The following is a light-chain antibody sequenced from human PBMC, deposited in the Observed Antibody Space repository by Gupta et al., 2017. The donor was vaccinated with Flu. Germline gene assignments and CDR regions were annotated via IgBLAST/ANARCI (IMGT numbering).Light chain of an antibody. CDR1: QSVSSSY. CDR3: QQYGSSLYT. Sequence: ERATLSCRASQSVSSSYLAWYQQKPGQAPRLLIYDASSRATGIPDRFSGSGSGTDFTLTISRLEPEDFAVYYCQQYGSSLYTFGQGTKLEIK. V-gene: IGKV3-20*01. J-gene: IGKJ2*01. CDR2: DAS.